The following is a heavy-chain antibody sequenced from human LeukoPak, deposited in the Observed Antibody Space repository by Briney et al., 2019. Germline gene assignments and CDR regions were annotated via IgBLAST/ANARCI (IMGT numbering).Heavy chain of an antibody. J-gene: IGHJ4*02. Sequence: GGSLRLSCAASGFMFSSFRMNWVRQAPGKGLEWVSSITTGGSNMYYADAVKGRFTISRDNAKNSLYLRMNSLRAEDTAVYYFVRTAYYYDSSGYSHFDYWGQGTLVTVSS. V-gene: IGHV3-21*01. CDR1: GFMFSSFR. CDR2: ITTGGSNM. CDR3: VRTAYYYDSSGYSHFDY. D-gene: IGHD3-22*01.